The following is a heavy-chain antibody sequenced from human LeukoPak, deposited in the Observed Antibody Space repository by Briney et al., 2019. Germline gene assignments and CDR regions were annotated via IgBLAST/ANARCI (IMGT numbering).Heavy chain of an antibody. Sequence: GGSLRLSCAASGFTFSSYSMNWVRQAPGKGLEWVSYISSSSSTIYYADSVKGRFTISRDNAKNSLYLQMNSLRAEDTAVYYCARGYDILTGYLDYWGQGTLVTVSS. J-gene: IGHJ4*02. CDR3: ARGYDILTGYLDY. CDR1: GFTFSSYS. D-gene: IGHD3-9*01. CDR2: ISSSSSTI. V-gene: IGHV3-48*04.